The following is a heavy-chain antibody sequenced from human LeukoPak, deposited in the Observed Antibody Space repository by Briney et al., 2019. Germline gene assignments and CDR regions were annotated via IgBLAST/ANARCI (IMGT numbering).Heavy chain of an antibody. V-gene: IGHV3-21*01. D-gene: IGHD3-10*01. CDR2: ISSSSSYI. CDR1: GFTFSSYS. CDR3: AREVGRYYGSGPNDAFDI. Sequence: GGSLRLSCAASGFTFSSYSMNWVRQAPGKGLEWVSSISSSSSYIYYADSVKGRFTISRDNAKNSLYLQMNSLRAEDTAVYYCAREVGRYYGSGPNDAFDIWGQGTMVTVSS. J-gene: IGHJ3*02.